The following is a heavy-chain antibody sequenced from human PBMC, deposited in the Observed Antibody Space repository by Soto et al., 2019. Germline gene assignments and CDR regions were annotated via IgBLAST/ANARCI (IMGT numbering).Heavy chain of an antibody. V-gene: IGHV4-31*03. J-gene: IGHJ4*02. CDR3: SREFGSVRRTGSGYFDY. Sequence: QVQLQESGPGLVKPSETLSLTCSVSGGSISSVGYFWVWIRQHPGKGLEWIGYIYNNGNTYYNPSRKGRVTLYVDTSKNQFSLNLRSVTAADTAVYYCSREFGSVRRTGSGYFDYWGQGKLVTVSS. CDR1: GGSISSVGYF. CDR2: IYNNGNT. D-gene: IGHD3-10*01.